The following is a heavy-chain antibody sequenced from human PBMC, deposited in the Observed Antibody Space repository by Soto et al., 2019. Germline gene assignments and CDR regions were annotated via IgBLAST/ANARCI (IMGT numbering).Heavy chain of an antibody. CDR2: IYYSGST. D-gene: IGHD1-26*01. CDR1: GGSISSGGYY. CDR3: AREYPVHSAYFDY. J-gene: IGHJ4*02. V-gene: IGHV4-31*03. Sequence: PSETLSLTCTVSGGSISSGGYYWSWIRQHPGKGLEWIGYIYYSGSTYYNPSLKSRVTISVDTSKNQFSLKLNSVTAADTAVYYCAREYPVHSAYFDYWGQGILVTVSS.